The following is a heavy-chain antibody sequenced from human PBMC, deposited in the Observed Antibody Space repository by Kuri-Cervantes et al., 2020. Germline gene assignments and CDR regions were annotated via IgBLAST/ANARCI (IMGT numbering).Heavy chain of an antibody. J-gene: IGHJ6*02. CDR2: IIPIFGTA. Sequence: SVKVSCKASGGTFSSYAISWVRQAPGQGLEWMGGIIPIFGTANYAQKFQGRVTITADESTSTAYMELSRLRSDDTAVYYCARVGRSDPNYYYYGMDVWGQGTTVTVSS. CDR3: ARVGRSDPNYYYYGMDV. CDR1: GGTFSSYA. V-gene: IGHV1-69*13.